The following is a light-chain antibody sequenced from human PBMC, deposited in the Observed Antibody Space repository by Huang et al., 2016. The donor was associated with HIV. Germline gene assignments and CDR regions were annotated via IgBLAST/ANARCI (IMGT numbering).Light chain of an antibody. CDR1: KSLLHSDGKTY. CDR3: MQSTHLRT. V-gene: IGKV2-29*02. Sequence: IVMTQTPLSLSVTPGQPATISCKSNKSLLHSDGKTYLYWYLQRPGQSPQLLIYDVSSRFSGVPDRFRGSGSGTDFTLKISRVEAGDVGIYYCMQSTHLRTFGQGTKLEIK. CDR2: DVS. J-gene: IGKJ2*02.